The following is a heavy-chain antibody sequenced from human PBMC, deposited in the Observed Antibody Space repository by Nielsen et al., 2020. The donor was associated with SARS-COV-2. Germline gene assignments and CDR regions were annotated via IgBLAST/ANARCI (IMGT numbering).Heavy chain of an antibody. Sequence: GESLKISCAASGFTFSASWMAWVRQAPGKGLEWLSNIRPDGTGANYVDSVKGRFTIYRDNAKNLLYLQMGSLRADDTAVYFCKSEGNWGQGTLVTVSS. CDR3: KSEGN. CDR2: IRPDGTGA. CDR1: GFTFSASW. J-gene: IGHJ4*02. V-gene: IGHV3-7*03.